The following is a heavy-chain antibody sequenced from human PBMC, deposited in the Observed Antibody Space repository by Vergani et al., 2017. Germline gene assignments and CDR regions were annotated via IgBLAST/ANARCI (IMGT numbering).Heavy chain of an antibody. Sequence: EVQLVESGGGLVKPGGSLRLSCAASGFTFSSYSMNWVRQAPGKGLEWVSSISSSSSYIYYADSVKGRFTISRDNAKNSLYLQMNSLRAEDTAVYYCARDYGAGTPTNFYYWGQGTLVTVSS. CDR1: GFTFSSYS. CDR2: ISSSSSYI. J-gene: IGHJ4*02. V-gene: IGHV3-21*01. D-gene: IGHD6-19*01. CDR3: ARDYGAGTPTNFYY.